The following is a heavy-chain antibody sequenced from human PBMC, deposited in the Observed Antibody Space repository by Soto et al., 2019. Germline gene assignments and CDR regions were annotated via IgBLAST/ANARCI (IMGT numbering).Heavy chain of an antibody. CDR1: GASISGYH. Sequence: SETLSLTYTVSGASISGYHRSWIRPPPGKGLEWIGYIYYTGSTNYNPSLKSRVTMSVDTSKNQFSLKLNSVTAADTAVYYCARGFTIGWYTYYFDLWGQGPLVTVS. CDR2: IYYTGST. CDR3: ARGFTIGWYTYYFDL. V-gene: IGHV4-59*08. J-gene: IGHJ4*02. D-gene: IGHD6-19*01.